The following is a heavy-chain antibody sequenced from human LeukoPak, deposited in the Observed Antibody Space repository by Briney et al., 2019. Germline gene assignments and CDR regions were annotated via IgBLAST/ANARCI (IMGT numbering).Heavy chain of an antibody. CDR1: TFTFSDYW. V-gene: IGHV3-74*01. CDR3: VRDLYSDYNWFDP. J-gene: IGHJ5*02. CDR2: ISDDWSST. Sequence: GGCLRLSCAAPTFTFSDYWMHCVRQTLGEGLEWVSRISDDWSSTTYADSVRGRFTISRDNAKNTLYLQMNSLRVEDTAMYYCVRDLYSDYNWFDPWGQGTLVTVSS. D-gene: IGHD4-11*01.